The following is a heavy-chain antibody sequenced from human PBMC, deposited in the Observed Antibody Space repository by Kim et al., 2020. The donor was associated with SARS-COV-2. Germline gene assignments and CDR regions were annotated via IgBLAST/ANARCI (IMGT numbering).Heavy chain of an antibody. CDR3: TRVLRRGDSGWYGAEY. Sequence: ASVKVSCTASGYIFTSNDIVWVRQAPGQGLEWMGWVSTNNGNTNYAQKIRDRVTMTTDRSTNTAYVELRSLRSDDTAVYYCTRVLRRGDSGWYGAEYWGQGTLVTVSS. CDR1: GYIFTSND. D-gene: IGHD6-19*01. J-gene: IGHJ4*01. V-gene: IGHV1-18*01. CDR2: VSTNNGNT.